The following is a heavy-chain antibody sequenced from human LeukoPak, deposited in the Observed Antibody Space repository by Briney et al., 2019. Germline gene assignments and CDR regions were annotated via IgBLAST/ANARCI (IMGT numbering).Heavy chain of an antibody. J-gene: IGHJ4*02. CDR1: GFTFSSSW. V-gene: IGHV3-7*05. CDR3: ATDHK. CDR2: IKQDGSEK. Sequence: QPGGSLRLSCAASGFTFSSSWMTWVRQAPGKGLEWVANIKQDGSEKNYVDSVKGRLTISRDNARNSLYLQMNSLRVEDTAVYYCATDHKWGQGTLVTVSS.